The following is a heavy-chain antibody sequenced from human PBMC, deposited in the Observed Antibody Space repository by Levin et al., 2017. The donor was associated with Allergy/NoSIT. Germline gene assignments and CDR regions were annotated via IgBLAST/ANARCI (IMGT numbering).Heavy chain of an antibody. CDR3: VKHGDNGELGS. CDR2: ISNNGGRT. Sequence: GGSLRLSCSASGFTFNKNTMQWVRQAPGKGLEHVSAISNNGGRTYYTDSVKGRFTISRDNSKNTLYLQMTSLRPEDTACYYGVKHGDNGELGSWGQGTLVTVSS. V-gene: IGHV3-64D*06. CDR1: GFTFNKNT. D-gene: IGHD4-17*01. J-gene: IGHJ5*02.